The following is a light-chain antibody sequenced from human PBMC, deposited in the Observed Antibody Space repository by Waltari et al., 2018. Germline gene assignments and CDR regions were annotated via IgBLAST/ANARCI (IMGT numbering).Light chain of an antibody. CDR3: QQTYRTPLT. CDR2: AAS. CDR1: QSISTY. J-gene: IGKJ4*01. Sequence: DIQMTQSPSSLSASVGDRVTITCRASQSISTYLNWYQHEPGTAPQFLCYAASSLHSWVPSRFSGSRSGTDFTLTISSLQPAACATYYCQQTYRTPLTFGGGTKVAIK. V-gene: IGKV1-39*01.